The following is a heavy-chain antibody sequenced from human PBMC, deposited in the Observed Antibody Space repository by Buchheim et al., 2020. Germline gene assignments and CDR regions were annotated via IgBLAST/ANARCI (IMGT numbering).Heavy chain of an antibody. V-gene: IGHV1-69*04. J-gene: IGHJ4*02. D-gene: IGHD2-15*01. CDR1: EGTFGSDA. Sequence: QVHLVQSGADVKKVGSSVKVACKASEGTFGSDAISWVRQAPGQGLEWLGRTMPLAGITNYAQKFQGRVTLTADKSTRQAYMELTNLRSDDSGTYYCARGFGGIARDWGQGTL. CDR2: TMPLAGIT. CDR3: ARGFGGIARD.